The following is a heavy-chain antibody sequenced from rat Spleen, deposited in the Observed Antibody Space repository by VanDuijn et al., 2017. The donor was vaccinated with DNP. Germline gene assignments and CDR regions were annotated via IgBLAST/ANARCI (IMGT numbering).Heavy chain of an antibody. V-gene: IGHV5-29*01. CDR3: TRRAGLSYYFDY. CDR1: GFTFSNHG. J-gene: IGHJ2*01. Sequence: EVQLVESGGGLVQPGRSLKLSCAVSGFTFSNHGMAWVRQAQTKGLEWVASISYDGSNTYYRDSVKGRFTISRDNAKSTLFLQMDSLRSEDTATYYCTRRAGLSYYFDYWGQGVMVTVSS. D-gene: IGHD1-1*01. CDR2: ISYDGSNT.